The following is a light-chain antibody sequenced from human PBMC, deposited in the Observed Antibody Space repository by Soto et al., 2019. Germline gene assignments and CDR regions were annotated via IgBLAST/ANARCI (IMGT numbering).Light chain of an antibody. J-gene: IGKJ1*01. V-gene: IGKV1-5*01. CDR1: QNISTW. Sequence: DIQMTQSPSALSASIGDRVTITCRPSQNISTWLAWYQQRPGKAPRSLIYDASRLESGVSSRVSGSGSGTEFTLTINNLQPDDSATYYCQHYKAFSPWTFGQGTKVEIK. CDR2: DAS. CDR3: QHYKAFSPWT.